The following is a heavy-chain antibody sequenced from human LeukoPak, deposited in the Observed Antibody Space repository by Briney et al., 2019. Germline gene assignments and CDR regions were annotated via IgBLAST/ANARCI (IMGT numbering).Heavy chain of an antibody. CDR1: GGSISSYY. Sequence: PSETLSLTCTVSGGSISSYYWSWIRQPAGKGLEWIGRIYASGSTNYNPSLKSRVTISVDKSKNQFSLKLSSVTAADTAVYYCARVVEMGATEGFFDYWGQGTLVTVSS. J-gene: IGHJ4*02. CDR2: IYASGST. D-gene: IGHD1-26*01. CDR3: ARVVEMGATEGFFDY. V-gene: IGHV4-4*07.